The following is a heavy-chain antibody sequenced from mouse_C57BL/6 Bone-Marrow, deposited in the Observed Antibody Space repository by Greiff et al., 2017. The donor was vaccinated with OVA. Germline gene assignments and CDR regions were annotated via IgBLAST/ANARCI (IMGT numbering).Heavy chain of an antibody. Sequence: QVQLKQSGPELVKPGASVKISCKASGYSFTSYYIHWVKQRPGQGLEWIGWIYPGSGNTKYNEKFKGKATLTADTSSSTVYMQLSSLTSEDSAVYYCARVRLSFAYWGEGTLVTVSA. CDR3: ARVRLSFAY. CDR1: GYSFTSYY. V-gene: IGHV1-66*01. CDR2: IYPGSGNT. J-gene: IGHJ3*01. D-gene: IGHD2-14*01.